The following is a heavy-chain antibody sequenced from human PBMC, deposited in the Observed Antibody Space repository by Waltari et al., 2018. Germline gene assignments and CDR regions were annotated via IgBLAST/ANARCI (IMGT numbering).Heavy chain of an antibody. CDR2: IIPIFGTA. Sequence: QVQLVQSGAEVKKHGSSVKVSCKASGGPFSSYAISWVRKAPGQGLEWMGGIIPIFGTANDAQKFQGRVTITTDESTSTAYMELSSLRSEDTAVYYCARGSYDYVWGSYRAYYFDYWGQGTLVTVSS. CDR1: GGPFSSYA. V-gene: IGHV1-69*05. J-gene: IGHJ4*02. CDR3: ARGSYDYVWGSYRAYYFDY. D-gene: IGHD3-16*01.